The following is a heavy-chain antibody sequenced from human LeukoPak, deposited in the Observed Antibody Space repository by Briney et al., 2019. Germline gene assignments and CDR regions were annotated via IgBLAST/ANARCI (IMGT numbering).Heavy chain of an antibody. CDR1: GYSFTSYW. J-gene: IGHJ5*02. CDR3: ARRRTAAGTYNWFDP. D-gene: IGHD6-13*01. Sequence: GESLKISCKGSGYSFTSYWIGWVRQMPGQGLEWMGIIYPGDSDTRYSPSFQGQVTISADKSISTAYLQWSSLKASDTAMYYCARRRTAAGTYNWFDPWGQGTLVTVSS. V-gene: IGHV5-51*03. CDR2: IYPGDSDT.